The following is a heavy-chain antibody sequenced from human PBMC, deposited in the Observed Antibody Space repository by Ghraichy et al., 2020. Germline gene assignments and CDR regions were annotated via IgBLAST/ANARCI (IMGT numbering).Heavy chain of an antibody. V-gene: IGHV3-23*01. CDR1: DLTFRNPA. CDR2: ISDSGGNT. Sequence: GGSLRLSCAEYDLTFRNPAMTWVHPAPGKGLEWVSAISDSGGNTYYADSVKGRFTISRDNSKNTLYLQMNSLRAEDSAVYYCTKEVSSFDYWGQGTLVTVSS. J-gene: IGHJ4*02. CDR3: TKEVSSFDY.